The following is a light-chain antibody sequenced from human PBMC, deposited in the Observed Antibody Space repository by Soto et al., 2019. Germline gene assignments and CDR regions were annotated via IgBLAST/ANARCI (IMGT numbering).Light chain of an antibody. CDR1: SSDVGGYNY. Sequence: QSVLTQPASVSGSPGQSITISCTGTSSDVGGYNYVSWYQQHPGKAPKLMIYEVRNRPSGVSDHFSGSKSGNTASLTISGLQAEDEADYYCSSYTSTSTYVFGSGTKLTVL. CDR2: EVR. V-gene: IGLV2-14*01. J-gene: IGLJ1*01. CDR3: SSYTSTSTYV.